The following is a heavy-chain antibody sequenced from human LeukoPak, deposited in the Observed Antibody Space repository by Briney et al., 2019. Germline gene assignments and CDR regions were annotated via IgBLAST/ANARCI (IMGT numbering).Heavy chain of an antibody. CDR1: GYTFTSYY. Sequence: GASVKVSCKASGYTFTSYYMHWVRQAPGQGLEWMGIINPSGGSTSYAQKFQGRVTMTRDTSTSTVYMELSGLRSEDTAVYYCARDRAGSPNYYYYGMDVWGQGTTVTVSS. CDR2: INPSGGST. D-gene: IGHD2-15*01. J-gene: IGHJ6*02. CDR3: ARDRAGSPNYYYYGMDV. V-gene: IGHV1-46*01.